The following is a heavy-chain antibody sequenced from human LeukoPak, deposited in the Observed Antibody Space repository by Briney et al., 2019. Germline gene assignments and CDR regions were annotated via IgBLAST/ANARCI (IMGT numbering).Heavy chain of an antibody. CDR3: ARDDCSSTSCPSYYYYYGMDV. CDR2: ISSSSSTI. D-gene: IGHD2-2*01. Sequence: PGGSLRLSCAASGFTFSSYSMNWVRQAPGKGLEWVSYISSSSSTIYYADSVKGRFTISRDNAKNSLYLQTNSLRAEDTAIYYCARDDCSSTSCPSYYYYYGMDVWGQGTTVTVSS. J-gene: IGHJ6*02. CDR1: GFTFSSYS. V-gene: IGHV3-48*01.